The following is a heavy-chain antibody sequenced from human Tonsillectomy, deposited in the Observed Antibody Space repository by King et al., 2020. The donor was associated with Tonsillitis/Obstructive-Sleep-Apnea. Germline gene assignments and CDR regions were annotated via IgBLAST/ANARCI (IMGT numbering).Heavy chain of an antibody. CDR1: GFTFGDYP. Sequence: VQLVESGGGLVQPGRSLILSCIASGFTFGDYPMSWVRQTPGKGLEWISFIRSKAYGGTTEYAASVKGRFTVSRDDSKSIAYLQMNSLKTEDTAVYYCARDWFSGWYGASGYWGQGTLVTVSS. J-gene: IGHJ4*02. V-gene: IGHV3-49*04. CDR3: ARDWFSGWYGASGY. D-gene: IGHD6-19*01. CDR2: IRSKAYGGTT.